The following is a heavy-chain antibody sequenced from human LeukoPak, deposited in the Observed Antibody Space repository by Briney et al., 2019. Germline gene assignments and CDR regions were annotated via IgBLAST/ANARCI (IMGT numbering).Heavy chain of an antibody. V-gene: IGHV3-23*01. CDR1: GGSFSGYY. CDR2: ISGSSGST. CDR3: AKALLGIWEAFDI. J-gene: IGHJ3*02. Sequence: ETLSLTCAVYGGSFSGYYWSWVRQAPGKGLEWVSLISGSSGSTSYADSVQGRFTISRDNSKNTLYLQMNSLRAEDTAVYYCAKALLGIWEAFDIWGQGTMVTVSS. D-gene: IGHD7-27*01.